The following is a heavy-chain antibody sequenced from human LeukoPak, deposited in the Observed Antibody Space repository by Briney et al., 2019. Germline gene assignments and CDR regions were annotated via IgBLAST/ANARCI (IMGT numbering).Heavy chain of an antibody. D-gene: IGHD3-22*01. V-gene: IGHV1-69*05. CDR3: ARALNYYDSSGNPFDI. CDR1: VGTFSSYA. CDR2: IIPIFGTS. Sequence: SVKVSCKASVGTFSSYAISWVRQAPGQGLEWMGSIIPIFGTSNYAQKFQGIVTTTTDESTSTAYMELSSLRSEDTAVYYCARALNYYDSSGNPFDIWGQGTLVTVSS. J-gene: IGHJ3*02.